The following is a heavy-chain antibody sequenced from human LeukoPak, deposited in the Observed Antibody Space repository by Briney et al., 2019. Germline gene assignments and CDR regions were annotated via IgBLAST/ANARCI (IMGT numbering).Heavy chain of an antibody. V-gene: IGHV3-23*01. CDR2: ISGSGTGT. D-gene: IGHD2-2*01. CDR3: AKDRCDVPSHFNY. Sequence: GGSLRLSCAASGFTFRRYAMSWVRQATGKGLEWVSFISGSGTGTYYADSVKGRFTISRDSSNNTLYLQKTDLRAHGTAVYYCAKDRCDVPSHFNYLGRGGLVTVSS. J-gene: IGHJ4*02. CDR1: GFTFRRYA.